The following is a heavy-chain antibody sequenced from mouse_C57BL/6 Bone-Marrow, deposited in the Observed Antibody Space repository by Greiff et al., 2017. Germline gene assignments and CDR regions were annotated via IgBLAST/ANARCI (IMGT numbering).Heavy chain of an antibody. CDR2: IYPSDSET. Sequence: QVQLQQSGAELVRPGSSVKLSCKASGYTFTSYWMDWVKQRPEQGLEWIGNIYPSDSETHYNQQFKDKATLTVDKSSSTAYMQLSSLTSEDSAVYYCARMGYYSNYVFFDYWGQGTTLTVSS. CDR3: ARMGYYSNYVFFDY. J-gene: IGHJ2*01. CDR1: GYTFTSYW. D-gene: IGHD2-5*01. V-gene: IGHV1-61*01.